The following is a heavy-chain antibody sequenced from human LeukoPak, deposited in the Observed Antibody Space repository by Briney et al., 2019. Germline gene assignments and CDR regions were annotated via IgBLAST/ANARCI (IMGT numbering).Heavy chain of an antibody. CDR3: ARGFPGGA. D-gene: IGHD4-23*01. J-gene: IGHJ5*02. CDR1: GGSISSSNYY. CDR2: IYYSGST. Sequence: SETLSLTCAVSGGSISSSNYYWGWIRQPPGKGLEWIGSIYYSGSTYYNPSLTSRVTISVDTSKNQFSLKLTSVTAADTAVYYCARGFPGGAWGQGTLVTVSS. V-gene: IGHV4-39*01.